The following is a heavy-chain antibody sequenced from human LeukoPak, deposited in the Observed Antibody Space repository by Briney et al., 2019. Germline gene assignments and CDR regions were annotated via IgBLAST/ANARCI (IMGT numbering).Heavy chain of an antibody. Sequence: PGGSLRLSCAASGFTFSSYAMSWVRQAPGKGLGWVSAISGIVGSTYYADSVKGRFTISRDNSKNTLYRQMNRLRAEDTAVYYCAKGHLLWGLYYFDYWGQGTLVTVSS. V-gene: IGHV3-23*01. J-gene: IGHJ4*02. D-gene: IGHD2-21*01. CDR3: AKGHLLWGLYYFDY. CDR1: GFTFSSYA. CDR2: ISGIVGST.